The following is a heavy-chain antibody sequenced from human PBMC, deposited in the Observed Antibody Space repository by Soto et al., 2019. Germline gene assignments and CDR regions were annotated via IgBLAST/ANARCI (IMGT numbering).Heavy chain of an antibody. CDR3: AKLTDPYDAFDI. V-gene: IGHV3-64D*06. CDR2: ISSNRGST. D-gene: IGHD7-27*01. CDR1: GFTFSSYA. Sequence: GGSLRLSCSASGFTFSSYAMHWVRQAPGKGLEYVSAISSNRGSTYYADSVKGRFTISRDNSKNTLYLQMSSLRAEDTAVYYCAKLTDPYDAFDIWGQGTMVTVSS. J-gene: IGHJ3*02.